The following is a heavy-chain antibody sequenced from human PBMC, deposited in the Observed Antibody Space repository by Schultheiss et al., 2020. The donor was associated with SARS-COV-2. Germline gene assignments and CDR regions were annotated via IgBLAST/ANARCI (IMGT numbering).Heavy chain of an antibody. J-gene: IGHJ5*02. CDR2: INSDGSST. CDR3: VRYASHTDRNMDYWFDP. CDR1: GFTFTIYW. D-gene: IGHD2-2*01. V-gene: IGHV3-74*01. Sequence: GGSLRLSCAVSGFTFTIYWMKWGRQVSGKGLVWVSRINSDGSSTSYADSVKGRFTISRDNAKNTLYLQMSSLRAEDTAVYYCVRYASHTDRNMDYWFDPWGQGTLVTVSS.